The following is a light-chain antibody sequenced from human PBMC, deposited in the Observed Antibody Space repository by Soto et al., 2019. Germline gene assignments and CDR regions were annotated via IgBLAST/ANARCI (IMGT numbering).Light chain of an antibody. J-gene: IGKJ1*01. CDR1: QSISSY. CDR2: AAS. CDR3: QQSYSTPRT. Sequence: DIQMTRSPSSLSASVADRVTMPLRASQSISSYLNWYQQKPGKAPKLLICAASSLQSGVPSRFSGSGSGTDFTLTISSLQPEDFATYYCQQSYSTPRTFGQGTKVDIK. V-gene: IGKV1-39*01.